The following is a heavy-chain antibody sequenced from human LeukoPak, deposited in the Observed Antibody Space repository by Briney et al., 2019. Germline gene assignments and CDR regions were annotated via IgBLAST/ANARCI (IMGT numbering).Heavy chain of an antibody. CDR3: ARVDARYYYHMDV. CDR1: GYTFTSYW. J-gene: IGHJ6*03. CDR2: IYPGDSDT. V-gene: IGHV5-51*01. Sequence: GESLKFSCKGSGYTFTSYWIGWVRQMPGKGLEWMGIIYPGDSDTRYSPSFQGQVTISADKSVSTAYLQWRSLKASDTAMYYCARVDARYYYHMDVWGKGTTVTVSS. D-gene: IGHD2-2*01.